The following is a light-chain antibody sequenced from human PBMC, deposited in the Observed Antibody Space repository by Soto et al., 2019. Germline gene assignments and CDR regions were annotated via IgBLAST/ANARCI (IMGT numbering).Light chain of an antibody. CDR3: MQALQTPIT. CDR1: QSLLHSNGYIY. CDR2: FGS. J-gene: IGKJ5*01. Sequence: DIVMTQSPLSLPVTPGEPASISCRSSQSLLHSNGYIYLDWYLQKPGQSPQLLIYFGSNRASGVPDRFSGSGSGTDFTLKISRVEAEDVGVYYCMQALQTPITFGQGTRLEIK. V-gene: IGKV2-28*01.